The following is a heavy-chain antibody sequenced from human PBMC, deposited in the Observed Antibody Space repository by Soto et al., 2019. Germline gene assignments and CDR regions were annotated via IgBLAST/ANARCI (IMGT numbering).Heavy chain of an antibody. Sequence: ASVKVSCKAFGYTISSYHMHWVRQAPGQGLEWMGIINPSGGSTSYAQKFQGRVTMTRDTSTSTVYMELSSLRSEDTAEYYCARGFGLNWFDPWGQGSLVTVSS. D-gene: IGHD3-16*01. J-gene: IGHJ5*02. CDR1: GYTISSYH. CDR2: INPSGGST. V-gene: IGHV1-46*01. CDR3: ARGFGLNWFDP.